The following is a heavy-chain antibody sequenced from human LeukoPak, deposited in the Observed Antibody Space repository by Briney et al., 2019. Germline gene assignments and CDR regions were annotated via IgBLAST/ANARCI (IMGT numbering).Heavy chain of an antibody. CDR1: GFSLNTDRVG. Sequence: SGPTLVNPTQTLTLTCTFSGFSLNTDRVGVGWVRQPRGKALEWLAVIHFNDVTHYTPSLLGRLTITKDTSNNQVVLRLTDVTPVDTATYYCARRLTFGPTSDWWGQGMLVTVSS. D-gene: IGHD1-26*01. J-gene: IGHJ4*02. V-gene: IGHV2-5*01. CDR3: ARRLTFGPTSDW. CDR2: IHFNDVT.